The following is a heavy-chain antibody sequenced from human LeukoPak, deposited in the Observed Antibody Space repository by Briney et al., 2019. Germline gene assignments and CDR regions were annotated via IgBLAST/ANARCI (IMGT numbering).Heavy chain of an antibody. D-gene: IGHD4-11*01. V-gene: IGHV3-33*06. CDR3: AKDAQRGFDYSNSLES. Sequence: PGRSLRLSRAAAGFTFSHYGMHWVRQAPGKGLEWVAVICSDGTNQYYAGSVKGRFTISRDDSGNTVYLQMNSLRPEDTGVYYCAKDAQRGFDYSNSLESWGQGTPVTV. J-gene: IGHJ5*01. CDR2: ICSDGTNQ. CDR1: GFTFSHYG.